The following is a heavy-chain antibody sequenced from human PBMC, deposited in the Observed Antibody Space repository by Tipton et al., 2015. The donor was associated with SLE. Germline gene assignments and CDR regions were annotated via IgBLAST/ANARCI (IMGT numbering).Heavy chain of an antibody. V-gene: IGHV3-7*01. CDR2: IKQDGSEK. CDR1: GFTFSSYW. J-gene: IGHJ4*02. Sequence: SGFTFSSYWMSWVRQAPGEGLEWVANIKQDGSEKYYVDSVKGRFTISRDNAENSLYLQMNSLRAEDTAVYYCARDEVAAAGTLDYWGQGTLVTVSS. CDR3: ARDEVAAAGTLDY. D-gene: IGHD6-13*01.